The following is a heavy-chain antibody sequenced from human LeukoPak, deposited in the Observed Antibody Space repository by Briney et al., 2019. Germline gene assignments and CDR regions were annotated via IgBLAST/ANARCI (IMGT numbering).Heavy chain of an antibody. CDR2: INHSGST. CDR3: ARLGYSSSSTPYYFDY. D-gene: IGHD6-13*01. J-gene: IGHJ4*02. CDR1: GGSFSGYY. Sequence: PSETLSLTCAVYGGSFSGYYWSWIRQPPGKGLEWIGEINHSGSTNYNPSLKSRVTISVDTSKNQFSLKLSSVTAADTAVYYCARLGYSSSSTPYYFDYWGRGTLVTVSS. V-gene: IGHV4-34*01.